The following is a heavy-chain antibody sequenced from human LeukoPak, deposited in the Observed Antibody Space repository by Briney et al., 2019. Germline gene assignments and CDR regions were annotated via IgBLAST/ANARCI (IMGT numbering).Heavy chain of an antibody. J-gene: IGHJ6*02. CDR1: GGSLSSYY. V-gene: IGHV4-59*01. Sequence: SETLSLTCTVSGGSLSSYYWSWIRQPPGKGLEWIGYVYYSGCTNYNPSLKSRVAISIDTSKNQFSLKLSSVTAADTAMYYCARAAPSYYGSGSLGSYYYGMDVWGQGTTVTVSS. D-gene: IGHD3-10*01. CDR2: VYYSGCT. CDR3: ARAAPSYYGSGSLGSYYYGMDV.